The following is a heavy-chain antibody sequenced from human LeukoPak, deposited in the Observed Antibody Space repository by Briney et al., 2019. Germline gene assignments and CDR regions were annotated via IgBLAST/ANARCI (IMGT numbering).Heavy chain of an antibody. V-gene: IGHV4-39*01. Sequence: SETLSLTCPVSGGSISSSSYFWGWIRQPPGKGLEWIGSIYYSGSAYYNPSLKSRVTISVDTSKNQFSLKLSSVTAADTAVYYCASYCSSASCPHRRAFDIWGQGTMVTVSS. CDR1: GGSISSSSYF. D-gene: IGHD2-2*01. CDR3: ASYCSSASCPHRRAFDI. J-gene: IGHJ3*02. CDR2: IYYSGSA.